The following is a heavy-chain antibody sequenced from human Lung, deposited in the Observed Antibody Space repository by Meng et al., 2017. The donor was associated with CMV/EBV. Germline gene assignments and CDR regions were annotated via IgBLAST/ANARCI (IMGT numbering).Heavy chain of an antibody. CDR3: AREKSNYGDHYFDF. Sequence: GGSLRLSCAGSGFTFSSHSMNWVRQAPGKGLEWVSSISTSSSYIYYADSVKGRFTVSRDNARKSLYLEMNSLRAEDTAVYYCAREKSNYGDHYFDFWGQGXLVTASS. J-gene: IGHJ4*02. CDR2: ISTSSSYI. D-gene: IGHD4-11*01. CDR1: GFTFSSHS. V-gene: IGHV3-21*01.